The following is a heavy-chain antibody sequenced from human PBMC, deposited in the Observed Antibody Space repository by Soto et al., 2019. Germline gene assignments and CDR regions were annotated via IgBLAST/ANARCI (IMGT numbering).Heavy chain of an antibody. J-gene: IGHJ4*02. D-gene: IGHD6-6*01. CDR2: IKTDGSTT. Sequence: EVQLVESGGGLVQPGGSLRLSCVASGFSFSDYWMHWVRQVTGKGLVWVSRIKTDGSTTTYADSVQGRFTVSRDNAKNKIYLQMNSLRDADTALYYCVRDGLGVRRLFDFWGQGTLVIVSS. CDR1: GFSFSDYW. CDR3: VRDGLGVRRLFDF. V-gene: IGHV3-74*01.